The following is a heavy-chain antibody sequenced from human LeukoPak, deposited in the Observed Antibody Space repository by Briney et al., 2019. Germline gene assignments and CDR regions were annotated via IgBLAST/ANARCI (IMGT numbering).Heavy chain of an antibody. CDR2: TNHSGST. CDR1: GGSFSGYY. D-gene: IGHD3-22*01. J-gene: IGHJ4*02. Sequence: PSETLSLTCAVYGGSFSGYYWSWIRQPPGKGLEWIGETNHSGSTNYNPSLKSRVTISVDTSKNQFSLKLSSVTAADTAVYYCARDYYDSSGYDYWGQGTLVTVSS. CDR3: ARDYYDSSGYDY. V-gene: IGHV4-34*01.